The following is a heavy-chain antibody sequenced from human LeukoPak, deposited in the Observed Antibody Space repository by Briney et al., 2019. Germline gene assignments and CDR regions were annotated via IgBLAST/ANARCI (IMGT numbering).Heavy chain of an antibody. Sequence: PGESLKISCMGSGYRFTTYWIDWVRQVPGKGLEWMGIIYPGDSDTRYSPSFQGLVTISVDKSISTAYLQWSSLKASDTAMYYCARRLTTATFDYWGQGTLVTVSS. J-gene: IGHJ4*02. CDR1: GYRFTTYW. V-gene: IGHV5-51*01. CDR3: ARRLTTATFDY. CDR2: IYPGDSDT. D-gene: IGHD4-11*01.